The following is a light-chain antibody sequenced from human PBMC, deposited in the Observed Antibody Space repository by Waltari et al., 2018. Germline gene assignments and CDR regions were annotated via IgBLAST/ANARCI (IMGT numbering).Light chain of an antibody. Sequence: QLALTQSPSASAPLGASVKLTCTLSSGHSTNIIAWHQQQPEKRPRYLMTVNSDGSHSKGDQIPDRFSGPSSGAEHYPTTSSLQSEDEADYYCQTGGHGTWVFGGGTKLTVL. CDR1: SGHSTNI. J-gene: IGLJ3*02. CDR2: VNSDGSH. CDR3: QTGGHGTWV. V-gene: IGLV4-69*01.